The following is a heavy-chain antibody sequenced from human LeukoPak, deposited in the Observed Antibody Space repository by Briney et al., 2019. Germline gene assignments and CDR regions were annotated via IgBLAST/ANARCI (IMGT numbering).Heavy chain of an antibody. CDR1: GGSISSYY. CDR2: IYYSGST. D-gene: IGHD2-8*02. Sequence: PSETLSLTCTVSGGSISSYYWSWIRQPPGKGLEWIGYIYYSGSTNYNPSLKSRVTMSVDTSKNQFSLKLSSVTAADTAVYYCARASYWAHPIQHWGQGTLVTVSS. V-gene: IGHV4-59*12. CDR3: ARASYWAHPIQH. J-gene: IGHJ1*01.